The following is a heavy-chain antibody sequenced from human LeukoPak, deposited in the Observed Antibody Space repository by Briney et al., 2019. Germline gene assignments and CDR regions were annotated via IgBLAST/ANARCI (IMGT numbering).Heavy chain of an antibody. CDR1: GFTFSSYA. V-gene: IGHV3-23*01. D-gene: IGHD3-22*01. J-gene: IGHJ4*02. Sequence: GGSLRLSCAASGFTFSSYAMSWVRQAPGKGLEWVSAISGSGGSTYYADSVKGRFTISRDNSKNTLYLQMNSLRAEDTAVYYCAKDRGTYYYDSSGYYLPGYWGQGTLVTVSS. CDR2: ISGSGGST. CDR3: AKDRGTYYYDSSGYYLPGY.